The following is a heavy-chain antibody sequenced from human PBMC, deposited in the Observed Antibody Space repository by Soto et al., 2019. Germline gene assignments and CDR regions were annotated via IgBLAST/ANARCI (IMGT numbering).Heavy chain of an antibody. Sequence: SETLSLTCAVYGGSFSGYYWSWIRQPPGKGLEWIGEINHSGSTNYNPSLKSRVTISVDTSKNQFSLELSSVTAADTAVYYCARGGRIVVVVASSPYYYYMDVWGKGTTVTVSS. CDR3: ARGGRIVVVVASSPYYYYMDV. CDR1: GGSFSGYY. V-gene: IGHV4-34*01. CDR2: INHSGST. J-gene: IGHJ6*03. D-gene: IGHD2-15*01.